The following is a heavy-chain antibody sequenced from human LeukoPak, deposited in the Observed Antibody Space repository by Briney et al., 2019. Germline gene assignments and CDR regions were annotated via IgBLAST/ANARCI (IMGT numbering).Heavy chain of an antibody. V-gene: IGHV3-11*04. CDR1: GFNFIDYY. J-gene: IGHJ4*02. CDR2: ISNTGMTI. D-gene: IGHD3-9*01. Sequence: PGGSLRLSCAASGFNFIDYYMSWIRQAPGKGLEWVSYISNTGMTIYYADSVKGRFTISRDNAKKSLYLQMDSLRAEDTAVYYCATHGYSELRYFDWSTDEWGQGTLVTVSS. CDR3: ATHGYSELRYFDWSTDE.